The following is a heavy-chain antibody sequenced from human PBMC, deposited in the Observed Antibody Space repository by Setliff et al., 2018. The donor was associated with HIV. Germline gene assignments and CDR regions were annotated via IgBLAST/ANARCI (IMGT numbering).Heavy chain of an antibody. Sequence: TLSLTCTVSGDSISSGSYYWSWIRQPPGKALEWLARIDWDDDKYYSTSLKTRLTISKDTSKNQVVLTMTNMDPVDTATYYCARMASSGWYPFDYWGQGTLVTVSS. CDR2: IDWDDDK. V-gene: IGHV2-70*11. CDR3: ARMASSGWYPFDY. D-gene: IGHD6-19*01. J-gene: IGHJ4*02. CDR1: GDSISSGSYY.